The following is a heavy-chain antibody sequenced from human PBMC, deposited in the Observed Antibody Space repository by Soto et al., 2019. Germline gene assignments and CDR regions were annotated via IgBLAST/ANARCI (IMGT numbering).Heavy chain of an antibody. CDR2: ISAYNGNT. V-gene: IGHV1-18*01. CDR3: TRNSPPFDP. D-gene: IGHD1-26*01. CDR1: GYTFSSYH. Sequence: QVQLVQSGAEVKKPGASVKVSCKASGYTFSSYHISWVRQAPGQGLEWMGWISAYNGNTNYAQKLQGRVTMTTDTTTSTVYMERRSLRTDDKAVYYFTRNSPPFDPWGQGTLVTVSS. J-gene: IGHJ5*02.